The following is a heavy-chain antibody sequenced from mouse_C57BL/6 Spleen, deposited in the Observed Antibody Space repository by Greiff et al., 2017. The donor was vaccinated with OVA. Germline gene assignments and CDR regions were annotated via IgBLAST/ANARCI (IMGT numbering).Heavy chain of an antibody. V-gene: IGHV1-64*01. D-gene: IGHD1-1*01. Sequence: QVQLQQPGAELVKPGASVKLSCKASGYTFTSYWMNWVKQRPGQGLEWIGMIHPNSGSTNYNEKFKSKATLTVDKSSSTAYMQLSSLTSEDSAVYYCASAGTTVVSEYWYFDVWGTGTTVTVSS. CDR1: GYTFTSYW. J-gene: IGHJ1*03. CDR3: ASAGTTVVSEYWYFDV. CDR2: IHPNSGST.